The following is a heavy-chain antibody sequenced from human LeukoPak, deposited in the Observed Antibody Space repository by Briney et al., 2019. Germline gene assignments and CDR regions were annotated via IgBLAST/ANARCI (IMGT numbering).Heavy chain of an antibody. Sequence: ASVKVSCKASGYTFTGYYMHWVRQAPGQGLEWMGWINPNSGGTNYAQKFQGRVTMTRDTSISTAYMELSSLKASDTAMYYCARSGVDTAMVQNWFDPWGQGTLVTVSS. D-gene: IGHD5-18*01. CDR1: GYTFTGYY. CDR2: INPNSGGT. V-gene: IGHV1-2*02. J-gene: IGHJ5*02. CDR3: ARSGVDTAMVQNWFDP.